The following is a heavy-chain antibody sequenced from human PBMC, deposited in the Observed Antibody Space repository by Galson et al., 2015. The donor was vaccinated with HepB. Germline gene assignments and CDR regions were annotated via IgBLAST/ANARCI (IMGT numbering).Heavy chain of an antibody. V-gene: IGHV3-7*03. Sequence: SLRLSCAASGFTFSSYWMSWVRQAPGKRLEWVANIKQDGSEKYYVDSVKGRFTISRDNAKNSLYLQMNSLRAEDTAVYYCAREGDPLRYFDWLLSPFDYWGQGTLVTVSS. CDR1: GFTFSSYW. J-gene: IGHJ4*02. CDR3: AREGDPLRYFDWLLSPFDY. CDR2: IKQDGSEK. D-gene: IGHD3-9*01.